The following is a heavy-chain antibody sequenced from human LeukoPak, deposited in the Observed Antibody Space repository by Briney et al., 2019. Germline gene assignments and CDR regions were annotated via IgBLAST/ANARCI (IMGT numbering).Heavy chain of an antibody. CDR1: GYTFTGYY. V-gene: IGHV1-2*02. CDR2: INPNSGGT. D-gene: IGHD3-22*01. J-gene: IGHJ3*02. Sequence: ASVKVSCKASGYTFTGYYMHWVRQAPGQGLDWMGWINPNSGGTNYAQKFQGRVTMARDTSISTAYMELSRLRSDDTAVYYCALRHYYDSSGYLPDAFDIWGQGTMVTVSS. CDR3: ALRHYYDSSGYLPDAFDI.